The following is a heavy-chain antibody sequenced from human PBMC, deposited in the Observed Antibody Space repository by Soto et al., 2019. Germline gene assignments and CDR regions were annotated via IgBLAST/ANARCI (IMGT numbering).Heavy chain of an antibody. CDR1: GFTFSSYG. V-gene: IGHV3-33*01. Sequence: GGSLRLSCAASGFTFSSYGMHWVRQAPGKGLEWVAVIWYDGSNKYYADSVKGRFTISRDNSKNTLYLQMNSLRAEDTAVYYCARGPGASDYYYYGMDVWGQGTTVTVSS. CDR3: ARGPGASDYYYYGMDV. J-gene: IGHJ6*02. CDR2: IWYDGSNK.